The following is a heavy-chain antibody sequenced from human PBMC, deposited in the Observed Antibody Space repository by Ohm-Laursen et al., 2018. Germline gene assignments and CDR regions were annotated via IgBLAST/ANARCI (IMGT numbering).Heavy chain of an antibody. Sequence: SQTLSLTCAVYGGSFSGYSWTWIRQPPGKGLEWIGEISHSGSTNYNASLKSRVTLSLDTSKNHFSLNLKSVTAADTAVYYCGRAYTIWGQGTLVTVSS. CDR2: ISHSGST. CDR1: GGSFSGYS. CDR3: GRAYTI. J-gene: IGHJ4*02. D-gene: IGHD3-16*01. V-gene: IGHV4-34*01.